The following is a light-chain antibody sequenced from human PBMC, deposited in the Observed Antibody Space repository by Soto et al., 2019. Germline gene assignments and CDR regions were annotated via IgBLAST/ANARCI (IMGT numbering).Light chain of an antibody. V-gene: IGLV2-14*01. Sequence: QSALTQPASVSGSPGQSITISCTGTSSDIGTSNYVSWYQQYPGKAPRLMIYDVTSRPSGVSNRFSGSKSGNAASLTISGLQAEDDADYYCSSFTTSSTWVFGGGTKLTVL. CDR2: DVT. J-gene: IGLJ3*02. CDR1: SSDIGTSNY. CDR3: SSFTTSSTWV.